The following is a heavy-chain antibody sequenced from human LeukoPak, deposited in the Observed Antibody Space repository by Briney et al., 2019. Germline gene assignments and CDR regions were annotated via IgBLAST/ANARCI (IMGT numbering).Heavy chain of an antibody. CDR3: AKGSGYEHNYYYYYMDV. J-gene: IGHJ6*03. CDR1: GFTFSSYS. V-gene: IGHV3-21*01. CDR2: ISSSSSYI. D-gene: IGHD5-12*01. Sequence: GGSLRLSCAASGFTFSSYSMNWVRQAPGKGLEWVSSISSSSSYIYYADSVKGRFTISRDNAKNSLYLQMNSLRAEDTAVYYCAKGSGYEHNYYYYYMDVWGKGTTVTISS.